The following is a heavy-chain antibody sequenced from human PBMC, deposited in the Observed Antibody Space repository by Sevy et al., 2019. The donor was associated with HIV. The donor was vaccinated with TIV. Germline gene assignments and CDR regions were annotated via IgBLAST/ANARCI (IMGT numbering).Heavy chain of an antibody. Sequence: ASVKVSCKLSGYTLTDFSMHWVRQAPGKGLEWVATFDPEDGRTIYAQKFRGGVTMTEDTSTDTAYMELNSLRSDDTAVYYCATTKDYYDSSGYPFDYWGQGTQVTVSS. CDR3: ATTKDYYDSSGYPFDY. D-gene: IGHD3-22*01. CDR1: GYTLTDFS. V-gene: IGHV1-24*01. CDR2: FDPEDGRT. J-gene: IGHJ4*02.